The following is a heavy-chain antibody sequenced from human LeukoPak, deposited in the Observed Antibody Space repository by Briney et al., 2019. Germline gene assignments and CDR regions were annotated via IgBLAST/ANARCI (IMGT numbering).Heavy chain of an antibody. J-gene: IGHJ6*03. CDR1: GGSISSGSYY. D-gene: IGHD3-22*01. Sequence: PSQTLSLTCTVSGGSISSGSYYWSWIRQPAGKGLEWIGRIYTSGSTNYNPSLKSRVTISVDTSKNQFSLKLSSVTAADTAVYYCARDIRPMRPRGWNYYMDVWGKGTTVTISS. CDR3: ARDIRPMRPRGWNYYMDV. V-gene: IGHV4-61*02. CDR2: IYTSGST.